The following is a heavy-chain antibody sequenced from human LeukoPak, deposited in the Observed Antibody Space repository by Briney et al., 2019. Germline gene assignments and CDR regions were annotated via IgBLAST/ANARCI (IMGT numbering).Heavy chain of an antibody. CDR2: ILYDGGNK. J-gene: IGHJ6*03. CDR1: GFIFSSYA. D-gene: IGHD6-13*01. CDR3: ARVGYSSSWSSHYYYYMDV. Sequence: GGSLRLSCAASGFIFSSYAMHWVRQAPGKGLEWVAVILYDGGNKYYADSVKGRFSISRDNSKNTLYLQMNSLRAEDTAVYYCARVGYSSSWSSHYYYYMDVWGKGTTVTVSS. V-gene: IGHV3-30*04.